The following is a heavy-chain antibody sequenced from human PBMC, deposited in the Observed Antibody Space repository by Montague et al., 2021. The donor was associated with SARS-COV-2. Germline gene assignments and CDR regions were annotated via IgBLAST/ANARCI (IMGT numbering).Heavy chain of an antibody. CDR1: GESYIPWCQSFNNYH. CDR3: AGRPSPLRHLDWSQTPFDYYGLDV. J-gene: IGHJ6*02. D-gene: IGHD3/OR15-3a*01. Sequence: SETLSLTCAVYGESYIPWCQSFNNYHWSWIRQSQGKGLEWIGDIKRGDTKYNPSLKIRFTISADTAKKGFSLMLTAVTAADTVVYYCAGRPSPLRHLDWSQTPFDYYGLDVWGQGTAVIVS. CDR2: IKRGDT. V-gene: IGHV4-34*12.